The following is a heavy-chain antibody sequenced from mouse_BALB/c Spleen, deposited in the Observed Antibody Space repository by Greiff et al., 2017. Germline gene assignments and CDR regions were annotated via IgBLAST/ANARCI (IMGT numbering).Heavy chain of an antibody. J-gene: IGHJ4*01. CDR2: ISSGGSYT. CDR1: GFTFSSYA. D-gene: IGHD1-1*02. V-gene: IGHV5-9-4*01. CDR3: ARDYGDAMDY. Sequence: EVMLVESGGGLVKPGGSLKLSCAASGFTFSSYAMSWVRQSPEKRLEWVAEISSGGSYTYYPDTVTGRFTISRDNAKNTLYLEMSSLRSEDTAMYYCARDYGDAMDYWGQGTSVTVSS.